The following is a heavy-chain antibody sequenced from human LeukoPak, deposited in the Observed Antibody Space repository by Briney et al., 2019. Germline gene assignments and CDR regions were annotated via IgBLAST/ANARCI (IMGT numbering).Heavy chain of an antibody. Sequence: GRSLRLSCAASGFTFDDYAMHWVRQAPGKGLEWVSGISWNSGSIGYADSVKGRFTISRDNAKNPLYLQMNSLRAEDTAVYYCAKRGYSSGWYYFDYWGQGTLVTVSS. J-gene: IGHJ4*02. CDR3: AKRGYSSGWYYFDY. CDR2: ISWNSGSI. CDR1: GFTFDDYA. V-gene: IGHV3-9*01. D-gene: IGHD6-19*01.